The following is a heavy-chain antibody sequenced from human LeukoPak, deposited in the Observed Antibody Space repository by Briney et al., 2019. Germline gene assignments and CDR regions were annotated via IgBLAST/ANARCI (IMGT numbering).Heavy chain of an antibody. V-gene: IGHV3-9*01. Sequence: GRSLRLSCAASGFTFDDYAMHRVRHAPGKGLEWVSGISWNSGSIGYADSVKGRFTISRDNAKNSLYLQMNSLRAEDTAVYYCAKHWRKPSYIVVVTAIRGGSFDYWGQGTLVTVSS. CDR1: GFTFDDYA. D-gene: IGHD2-21*02. J-gene: IGHJ4*02. CDR3: AKHWRKPSYIVVVTAIRGGSFDY. CDR2: ISWNSGSI.